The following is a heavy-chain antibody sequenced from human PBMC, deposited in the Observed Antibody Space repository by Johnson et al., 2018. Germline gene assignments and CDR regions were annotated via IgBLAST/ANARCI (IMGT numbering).Heavy chain of an antibody. CDR3: ARPLLGLYDILTGYYNYYYYGMDV. Sequence: QVQLVQSGGGVVQPGRSLRLSCAASGFTFSSYGMHWVRPAPGKGLEWVAVISYDGSNKYSADSVKGRFTISRDNSKNTRYLQMNSLRDEDTAVYYCARPLLGLYDILTGYYNYYYYGMDVWGQGTTVTVSS. J-gene: IGHJ6*02. D-gene: IGHD3-9*01. CDR1: GFTFSSYG. V-gene: IGHV3-30*03. CDR2: ISYDGSNK.